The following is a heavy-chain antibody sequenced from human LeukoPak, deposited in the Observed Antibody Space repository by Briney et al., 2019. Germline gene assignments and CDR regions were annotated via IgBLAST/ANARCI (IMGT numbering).Heavy chain of an antibody. V-gene: IGHV3-48*02. D-gene: IGHD3-10*01. J-gene: IGHJ4*02. CDR1: GFXFSSYG. CDR3: ARDYGSGKRYFDY. Sequence: PGGCLRLSCAASGFXFSSYGMNWVRQAPGKGLEWVSYISSGSSTIYYADSLQGRFTISRDNAKNSLYLQMNSLRDEDTAVYYCARDYGSGKRYFDYWGQGTLVTVSS. CDR2: ISSGSSTI.